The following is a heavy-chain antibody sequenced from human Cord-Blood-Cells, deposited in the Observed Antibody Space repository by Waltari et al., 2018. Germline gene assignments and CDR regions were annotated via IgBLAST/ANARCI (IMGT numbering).Heavy chain of an antibody. D-gene: IGHD6-13*01. CDR1: GYSFTSYL. CDR3: ARHRGIAAAGTSSWFDP. J-gene: IGHJ5*02. Sequence: EVQLVQSGAEVKKPGESLQISCKGSGYSFTSYLIGWVRQMPGKGLEWIGIIYPGDSDTRYSPSFQGQVTISADKSISTAYLQWSSLKASDTAMYYCARHRGIAAAGTSSWFDPWGQGTLVTVSS. CDR2: IYPGDSDT. V-gene: IGHV5-51*01.